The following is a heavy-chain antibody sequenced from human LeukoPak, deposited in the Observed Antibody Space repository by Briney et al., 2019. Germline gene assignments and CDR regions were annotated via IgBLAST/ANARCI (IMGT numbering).Heavy chain of an antibody. CDR1: GYTFTSYY. CDR2: INPSGGST. CDR3: ARTRASTGRYYGMDV. D-gene: IGHD1-1*01. Sequence: GASVKVSCKASGYTFTSYYMHWVRQAPGQGLEWMGIINPSGGSTSYAQKFQGRVTMTRDTSTSTVYMELSSLRSEDTAVYYCARTRASTGRYYGMDVWGQGTTVTVSS. V-gene: IGHV1-46*01. J-gene: IGHJ6*02.